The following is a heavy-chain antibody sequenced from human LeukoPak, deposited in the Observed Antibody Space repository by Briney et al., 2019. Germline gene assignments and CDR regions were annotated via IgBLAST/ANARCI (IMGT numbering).Heavy chain of an antibody. CDR3: AKGSRGYDILTGYYPPGWYFDL. CDR1: GFTFSSYG. D-gene: IGHD3-9*01. Sequence: GRSLRLSCAASGFTFSSYGMHWVRQAPGKGLEWVAVISYDGSNKYYADSVKGRFTISRDNSKNTLYLQMNSLRAEDMAVYYCAKGSRGYDILTGYYPPGWYFDLWGRGTLVTVSS. V-gene: IGHV3-30*18. CDR2: ISYDGSNK. J-gene: IGHJ2*01.